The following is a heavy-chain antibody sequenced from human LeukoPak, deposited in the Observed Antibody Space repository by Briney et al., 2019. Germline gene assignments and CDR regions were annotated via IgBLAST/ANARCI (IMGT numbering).Heavy chain of an antibody. Sequence: PGGSLRLSCAASGFTFSSYGMSWVRQAPGKGLEWVSAISSSGGSTYYADSVKGRFTISRDNSRNSLFLQMNSLRPEDTALYYCARSRRPDTVRAGSDFWGQGTLVTVSS. J-gene: IGHJ4*02. CDR2: ISSSGGST. CDR1: GFTFSSYG. V-gene: IGHV3-23*01. CDR3: ARSRRPDTVRAGSDF. D-gene: IGHD4-17*01.